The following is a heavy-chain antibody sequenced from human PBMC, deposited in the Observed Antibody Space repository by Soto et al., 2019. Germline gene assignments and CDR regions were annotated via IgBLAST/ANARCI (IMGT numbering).Heavy chain of an antibody. D-gene: IGHD2-15*01. V-gene: IGHV1-69*02. J-gene: IGHJ3*02. Sequence: QVQLVQSGAEVKKPGSSVKVSCKDSGGTFSTYSMFWVRQAPGQGLEWMGRIIPMLGIRNYAQRFQDRVTITADKSTAASHFELSWLRSEGTALSYCPNGRWSGGVFDIWGQGTMVTVSS. CDR2: IIPMLGIR. CDR3: PNGRWSGGVFDI. CDR1: GGTFSTYS.